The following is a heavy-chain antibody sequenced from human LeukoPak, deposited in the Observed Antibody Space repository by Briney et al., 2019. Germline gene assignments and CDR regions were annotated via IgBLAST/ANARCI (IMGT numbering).Heavy chain of an antibody. Sequence: GGSLRLSCAASGFTFNGYAMNWVRQAPGKGLEWVSAISDSGDNTYYADSVRGRFTISRDNSMNTLYLQMNTLRAEDTAVYYCPKAPRSSGASEYNWFDPWGQGTLVTVCS. J-gene: IGHJ5*02. CDR3: PKAPRSSGASEYNWFDP. V-gene: IGHV3-23*01. CDR1: GFTFNGYA. CDR2: ISDSGDNT. D-gene: IGHD1-26*01.